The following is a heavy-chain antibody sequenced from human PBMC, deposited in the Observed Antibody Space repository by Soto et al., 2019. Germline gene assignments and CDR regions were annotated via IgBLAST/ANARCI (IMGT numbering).Heavy chain of an antibody. CDR3: ARVEELELNLFDP. V-gene: IGHV1-2*02. CDR2: INPNSGGT. J-gene: IGHJ5*02. Sequence: GTSVTVSCKASGYTFTGYYMHGVRRAHGQGLEWMGWINPNSGGTNYAQKFQGRVTMTRDTSISTAYMELSRLRSDDTAGYYCARVEELELNLFDPWGQGTRVTGS. CDR1: GYTFTGYY. D-gene: IGHD1-7*01.